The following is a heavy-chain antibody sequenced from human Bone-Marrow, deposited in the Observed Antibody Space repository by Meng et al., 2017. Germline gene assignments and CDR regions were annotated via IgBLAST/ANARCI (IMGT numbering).Heavy chain of an antibody. D-gene: IGHD6-19*01. CDR2: ISSSSSYI. J-gene: IGHJ4*02. CDR3: ARDFGGYSSGWGFDY. CDR1: GFTFSSYS. Sequence: VQVVESGGGLVKPGGSLRLSCAASGFTFSSYSMNWVRQAPGKGLEWVSSISSSSSYIYYADSVKGRFTISRDNAKNSLYLQMNSLRAEDTAVYYCARDFGGYSSGWGFDYWGQGTLVTVSS. V-gene: IGHV3-21*01.